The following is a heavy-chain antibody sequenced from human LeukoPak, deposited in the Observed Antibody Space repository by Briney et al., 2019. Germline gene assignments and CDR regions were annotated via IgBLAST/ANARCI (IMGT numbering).Heavy chain of an antibody. CDR3: ARVGAVAAADC. CDR2: IFSGDST. CDR1: GFIVSSKY. Sequence: GGSLRLSCAASGFIVSSKYMSWVRQAPGKGLEWVSIIFSGDSTYYADSVKGRFTISRENSKNTVYLQMNSRRTEDTAVDYYARVGAVAAADCWGQGTRVTVSS. J-gene: IGHJ4*02. D-gene: IGHD6-19*01. V-gene: IGHV3-66*01.